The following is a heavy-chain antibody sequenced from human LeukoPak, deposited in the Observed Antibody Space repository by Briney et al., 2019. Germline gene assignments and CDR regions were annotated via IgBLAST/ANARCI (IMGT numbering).Heavy chain of an antibody. V-gene: IGHV4-34*01. CDR2: INHSGSP. D-gene: IGHD3-10*01. Sequence: SGTLSLTCAVYGGSFSGYYWSWIRQPPGKGLEWIAEINHSGSPNYNPSVKSRVTISIDTSENQFSLKLSPVTAADTAVYYGARDLSDYYGSGSYRPIDAFDIWGQGTMVTVSS. J-gene: IGHJ3*02. CDR1: GGSFSGYY. CDR3: ARDLSDYYGSGSYRPIDAFDI.